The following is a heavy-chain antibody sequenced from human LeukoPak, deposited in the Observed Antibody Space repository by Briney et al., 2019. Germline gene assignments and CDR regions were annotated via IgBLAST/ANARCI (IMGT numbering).Heavy chain of an antibody. Sequence: PGGSLRLSCAASGFTFSRYWMSWVRQAPGKGLEWVANINEDGSEKYYVDSVKGRFTISRDNAKNSLYLQMNSLRAEDTAVYYCARVGRNYYYYMDVWGKGTTVTVSS. CDR1: GFTFSRYW. CDR3: ARVGRNYYYYMDV. CDR2: INEDGSEK. V-gene: IGHV3-7*01. J-gene: IGHJ6*03.